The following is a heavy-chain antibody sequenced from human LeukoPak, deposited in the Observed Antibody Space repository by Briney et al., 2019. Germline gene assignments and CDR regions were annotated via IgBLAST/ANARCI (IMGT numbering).Heavy chain of an antibody. CDR1: GFTFDHYA. V-gene: IGHV3-9*01. D-gene: IGHD3-22*01. CDR2: ISWNSGSI. Sequence: GGSLRLSCAASGFTFDHYAMHWVRQAPGKGLEWISGISWNSGSIGYADSVKGRFTISRDNAKNSLYLQMNSLRAEDTALYYCAKDTNYDSSGYTFDYWGQGTLVTVSS. CDR3: AKDTNYDSSGYTFDY. J-gene: IGHJ4*02.